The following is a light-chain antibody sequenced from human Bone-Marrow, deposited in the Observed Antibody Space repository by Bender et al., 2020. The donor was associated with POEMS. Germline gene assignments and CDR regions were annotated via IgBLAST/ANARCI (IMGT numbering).Light chain of an antibody. J-gene: IGLJ3*02. V-gene: IGLV2-14*03. CDR3: CSYAGSSIWV. CDR2: DVS. CDR1: SSDVGAYNY. Sequence: QSALTQPASVSGSPGQSITISCTGTSSDVGAYNYVSWFQQHPGKAPKLMIDDVSNRPSGVSNRFSGSKSGYTASLTISGLQAEDEADFYCCSYAGSSIWVFGGGTKLTVL.